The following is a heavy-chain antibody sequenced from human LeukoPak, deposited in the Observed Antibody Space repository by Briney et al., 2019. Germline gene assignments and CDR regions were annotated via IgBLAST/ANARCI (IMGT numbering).Heavy chain of an antibody. Sequence: PSETLSLTCTVSGGSISSYYWSWIRQPPGKGLEWIGYIYYSGNTSYNPSLKSRVTISVDTSKNQFSLKLTSVTAADTALYYCARGHPGDFWSGPFFDYWGQGAQVTVSS. CDR1: GGSISSYY. D-gene: IGHD3-3*01. CDR2: IYYSGNT. J-gene: IGHJ4*02. CDR3: ARGHPGDFWSGPFFDY. V-gene: IGHV4-59*12.